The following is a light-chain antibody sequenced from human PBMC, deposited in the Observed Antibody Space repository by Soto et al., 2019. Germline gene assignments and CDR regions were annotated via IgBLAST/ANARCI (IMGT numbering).Light chain of an antibody. J-gene: IGKJ4*01. CDR3: QQGYSTPLT. CDR2: AAS. CDR1: QSISTY. Sequence: DIQMTQSPSSLSASVGDRVTITCWASQSISTYLNWYQQKPGKAPKLLIYAASSLQSGVPSRFSGSGSGTDFTLTVSSLQPGDFATYFCQQGYSTPLTFGGGTKVEIK. V-gene: IGKV1-39*01.